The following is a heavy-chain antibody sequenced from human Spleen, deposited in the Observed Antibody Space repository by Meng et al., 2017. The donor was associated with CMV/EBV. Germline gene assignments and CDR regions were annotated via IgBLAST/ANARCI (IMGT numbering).Heavy chain of an antibody. J-gene: IGHJ6*02. CDR1: GFAFSSYW. CDR2: IKEDGGET. Sequence: GGSLRLSCAASGFAFSSYWMSWVRQTPGERLEWVANIKEDGGETYHVDSVKGRFTISRDNAKKSLYLQMNSLRGEDTAVYYCARDSLRLDVWGQGTTVTVSS. V-gene: IGHV3-7*01. D-gene: IGHD3-16*01. CDR3: ARDSLRLDV.